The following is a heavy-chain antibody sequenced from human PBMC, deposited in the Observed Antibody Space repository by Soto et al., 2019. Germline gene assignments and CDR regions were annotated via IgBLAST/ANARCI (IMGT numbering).Heavy chain of an antibody. Sequence: SETLSLTCTVSGGSINTFYWGWVRQPAGKGLEWIGCIFSSGSTSFNPSLESRVAMSVDTSKNHFSLNLSSVTAADMAVYYCAREGSYSAYNFAHGIQLWSFDFWGQGALVTVSS. CDR2: IFSSGST. D-gene: IGHD5-12*01. V-gene: IGHV4-4*07. CDR1: GGSINTFY. J-gene: IGHJ4*02. CDR3: AREGSYSAYNFAHGIQLWSFDF.